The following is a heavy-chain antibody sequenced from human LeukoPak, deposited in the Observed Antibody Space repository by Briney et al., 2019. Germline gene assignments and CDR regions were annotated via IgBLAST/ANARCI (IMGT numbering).Heavy chain of an antibody. CDR1: GFTFSSYS. CDR2: ISSSSSYI. CDR3: ASLGIAAARRDYFDY. Sequence: PGGSLRLSCAASGFTFSSYSMNWVRQAPGKGLEWVSSISSSSSYIYYADSVKGRFTISRDNAKNSLYLQMNSLRAEDTAVYYCASLGIAAARRDYFDYWGQGTLVTVSS. V-gene: IGHV3-21*01. D-gene: IGHD6-13*01. J-gene: IGHJ4*02.